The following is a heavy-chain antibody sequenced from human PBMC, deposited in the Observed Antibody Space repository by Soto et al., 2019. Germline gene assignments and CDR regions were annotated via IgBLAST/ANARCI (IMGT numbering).Heavy chain of an antibody. V-gene: IGHV1-69*10. Sequence: ASVKVSCKASGGTFSSYAISWVRQAPGQGLEWMGGIIPILGIANYAQKFQGRVTITADKSTSTAYMELSSLRSEDTAVYYCARSPYDSSGYYYYYGMDVWGQGTTVTVSS. CDR1: GGTFSSYA. CDR2: IIPILGIA. D-gene: IGHD3-22*01. CDR3: ARSPYDSSGYYYYYGMDV. J-gene: IGHJ6*02.